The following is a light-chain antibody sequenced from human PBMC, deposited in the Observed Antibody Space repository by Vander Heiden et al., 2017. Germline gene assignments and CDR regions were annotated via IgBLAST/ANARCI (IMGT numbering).Light chain of an antibody. CDR3: SSYTSSSAV. CDR2: DVN. Sequence: QSALTQPASVSGSPGQPIPISCAASSSDIGGYNYVAWYQHHPDKAPKLMIYDVNNRPSGVSDRFAGSKSGNTASLTIAGLQAEDEAEYYCSSYTSSSAVFGGGTKLTVL. V-gene: IGLV2-14*03. J-gene: IGLJ2*01. CDR1: SSDIGGYNY.